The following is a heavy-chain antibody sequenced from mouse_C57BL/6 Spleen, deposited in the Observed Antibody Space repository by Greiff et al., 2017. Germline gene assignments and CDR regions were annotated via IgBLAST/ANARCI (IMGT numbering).Heavy chain of an antibody. CDR1: GYTFTDYY. Sequence: EVQLQQSGPELVKPGASVKISCKASGYTFTDYYMNWVKQSHGKSLEWIGDINPNNGGTSYNQKFKGKATLTVDKSSSTAYMELRSLTSEDSAVYYCARNSNYEEFAYWGQGTLVTVSA. V-gene: IGHV1-26*01. CDR3: ARNSNYEEFAY. CDR2: INPNNGGT. D-gene: IGHD2-5*01. J-gene: IGHJ3*01.